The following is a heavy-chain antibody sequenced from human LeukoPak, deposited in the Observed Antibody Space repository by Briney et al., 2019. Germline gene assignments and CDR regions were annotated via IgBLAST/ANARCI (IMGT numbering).Heavy chain of an antibody. CDR3: ARDSGNTVVRGVIDY. CDR1: GGSISSSSYY. V-gene: IGHV4-39*07. Sequence: SETLSLTCTVSGGSISSSSYYWGWIRQPPGKGLEWIGSIYYSGSTYYNPSLKSRVTISVDTSKNQFSLKLGSVTAADTAVYYCARDSGNTVVRGVIDYWGQGTLVTVSS. CDR2: IYYSGST. D-gene: IGHD3-10*01. J-gene: IGHJ4*02.